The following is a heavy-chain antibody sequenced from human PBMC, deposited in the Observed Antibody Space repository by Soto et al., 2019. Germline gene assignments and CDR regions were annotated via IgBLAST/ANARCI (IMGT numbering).Heavy chain of an antibody. V-gene: IGHV3-30*03. CDR3: AMPRRGDSSGYYF. CDR2: ISYDGSNK. CDR1: GFTFSSYG. J-gene: IGHJ4*02. Sequence: QVQLVESGGGVVQPGRSLRLSCAASGFTFSSYGMHWVRQAPGKGLEWVAVISYDGSNKYYADSVKGRFTISRDNSKNTLYLQMNSQRAEDTAVYYCAMPRRGDSSGYYFWGQGTLVTVSS. D-gene: IGHD3-22*01.